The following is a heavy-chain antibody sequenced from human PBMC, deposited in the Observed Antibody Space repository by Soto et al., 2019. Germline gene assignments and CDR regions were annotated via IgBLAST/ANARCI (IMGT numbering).Heavy chain of an antibody. CDR3: ARGPLGYGTHYGGRNWFDP. J-gene: IGHJ5*02. Sequence: SETLSLTCAVYGGSFSGYYWSWIRQPPGKGLEWIGEINHSGSTNYNPSLKSRVTISVDTSKNQFSLKLSSVTAADTAVYYCARGPLGYGTHYGGRNWFDPWGQGTLVTVSS. CDR1: GGSFSGYY. CDR2: INHSGST. D-gene: IGHD4-17*01. V-gene: IGHV4-34*01.